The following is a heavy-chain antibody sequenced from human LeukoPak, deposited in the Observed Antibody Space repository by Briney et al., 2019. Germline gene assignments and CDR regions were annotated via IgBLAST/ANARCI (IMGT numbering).Heavy chain of an antibody. J-gene: IGHJ6*03. D-gene: IGHD6-13*01. V-gene: IGHV1-2*06. CDR2: INPNSGGT. CDR1: GYTFTGYY. CDR3: ARLTPRIAATGTLYYYYLDV. Sequence: ASVKVSCKASGYTFTGYYMHWVRQAPGQGLEWMGRINPNSGGTNYAQRFQGRVTMTRDTSISTAYMELSRLRSEDTAVYYCARLTPRIAATGTLYYYYLDVWGKGTTVTVSS.